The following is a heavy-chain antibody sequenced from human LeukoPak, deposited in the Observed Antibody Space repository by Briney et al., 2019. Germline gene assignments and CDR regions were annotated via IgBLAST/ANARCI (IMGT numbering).Heavy chain of an antibody. V-gene: IGHV1-18*01. CDR3: ARDNIDCSSTSCHPGFDY. Sequence: ASVKVSCKASGYTFTSYGISWVRQAPGLGLEWMGWISAYNGNTNYAQKLQGRVTMTTDTSTSTAYMELRSLRSDDTAVYYCARDNIDCSSTSCHPGFDYWGQGTLVTVSS. J-gene: IGHJ4*02. CDR1: GYTFTSYG. D-gene: IGHD2-2*01. CDR2: ISAYNGNT.